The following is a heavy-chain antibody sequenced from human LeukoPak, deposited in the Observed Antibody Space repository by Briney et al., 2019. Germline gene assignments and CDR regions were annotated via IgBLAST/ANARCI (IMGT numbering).Heavy chain of an antibody. CDR3: ARVGATTTAVVLDS. CDR1: GFTFSNYS. D-gene: IGHD1-26*01. CDR2: ISPSGSPI. Sequence: GGSLRLSCSASGFTFSNYSMNWVRQAPGKGLEWVSYISPSGSPIYYADSVKGRFTISRDTAKNSLYLQMNSLRDEDTAFYYCARVGATTTAVVLDSWGQGTLVTVSS. V-gene: IGHV3-48*02. J-gene: IGHJ4*02.